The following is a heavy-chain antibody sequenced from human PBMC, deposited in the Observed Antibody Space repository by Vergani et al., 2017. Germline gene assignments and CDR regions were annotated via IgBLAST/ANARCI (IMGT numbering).Heavy chain of an antibody. J-gene: IGHJ3*02. CDR2: IKQDGSEK. CDR1: EFTFSNYA. V-gene: IGHV3-7*03. D-gene: IGHD1-7*01. CDR3: AKXREELELAGGAFDI. Sequence: EVQLLESGGGLVQPGGSLGLTCAASEFTFSNYAMNWVRQAPGKGLEWVANIKQDGSEKYYVDSVKGRFTISRDNAKNSLYLQMNSLRAEDTALYYCAKXREELELAGGAFDIWGQGTMVTVSS.